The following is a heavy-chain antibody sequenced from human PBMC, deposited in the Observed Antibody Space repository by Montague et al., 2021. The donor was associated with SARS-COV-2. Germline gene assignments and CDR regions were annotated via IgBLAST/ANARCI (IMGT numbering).Heavy chain of an antibody. Sequence: SETLSLTCTVSGGSIDSYYWSWLRQPPGKGLEWIGSIYHSGSTYYNPSLKSRVTISVDTSKNQFSLKLLSSVTAADTAVYYCARDRRSWLQLNNWFDPWGQGTLVTVSS. CDR3: ARDRRSWLQLNNWFDP. J-gene: IGHJ5*02. D-gene: IGHD5-24*01. CDR2: IYHSGST. V-gene: IGHV4-59*12. CDR1: GGSIDSYY.